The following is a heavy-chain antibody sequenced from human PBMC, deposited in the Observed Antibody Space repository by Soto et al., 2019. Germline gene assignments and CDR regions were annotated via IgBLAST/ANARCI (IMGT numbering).Heavy chain of an antibody. CDR2: ISFDGINK. J-gene: IGHJ6*02. Sequence: QVQLVESGGGVFQPGRSLILSCAASGFTFSSYGTHWVRQAPGKGLEWVAVISFDGINKYYADSVKGRFTISRDNSKNTLYLQMDSLRAEDTAVYYCAKGREQQLVRIGMDVWGQGTTVTVCS. D-gene: IGHD6-13*01. CDR3: AKGREQQLVRIGMDV. V-gene: IGHV3-30*18. CDR1: GFTFSSYG.